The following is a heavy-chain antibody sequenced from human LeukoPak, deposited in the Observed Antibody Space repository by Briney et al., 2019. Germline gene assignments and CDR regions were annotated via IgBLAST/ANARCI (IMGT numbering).Heavy chain of an antibody. Sequence: SQTLSLTCALSGDSVSSNSAAWNWIRQSPSSGLEWLGRTYYRSKWYNDYAVSVKSRITINPDTSKNQFSLQLNSVTPEDTAVYYCARVVGGWYGTGWFDPWGQGTLVTVSS. CDR3: ARVVGGWYGTGWFDP. J-gene: IGHJ5*02. D-gene: IGHD6-19*01. CDR1: GDSVSSNSAA. CDR2: TYYRSKWYN. V-gene: IGHV6-1*01.